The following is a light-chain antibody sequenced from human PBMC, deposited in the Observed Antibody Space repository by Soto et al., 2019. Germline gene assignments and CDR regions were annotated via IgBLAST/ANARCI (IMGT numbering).Light chain of an antibody. CDR3: QQYDSSFPVT. CDR1: QTISSW. CDR2: AAS. Sequence: DIQITQSPSSLSSSVLDTVTITCRASQTISSWLAWYQQKPGKAPKLLIYAASSLQSGVPSRFSGSGSGTDFTLTISRLEPEDFAVYYCQQYDSSFPVTFGGGTKVDI. J-gene: IGKJ4*01. V-gene: IGKV1-5*01.